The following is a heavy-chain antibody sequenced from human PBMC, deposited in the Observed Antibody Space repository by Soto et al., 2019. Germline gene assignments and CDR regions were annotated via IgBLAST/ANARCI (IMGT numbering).Heavy chain of an antibody. CDR3: ARALPLVRGVISYYFDY. Sequence: QVHLQESGPGLVKPSETLSLTCTVSGGSITSYYWSWIRQPPGKGLEWIGYIHDSGSTNYNPSLKSRVPISVDKSRNQFSLKLTSVTAADTAVYYCARALPLVRGVISYYFDYWGQGTLVTVSS. CDR1: GGSITSYY. V-gene: IGHV4-59*01. D-gene: IGHD3-10*01. J-gene: IGHJ4*02. CDR2: IHDSGST.